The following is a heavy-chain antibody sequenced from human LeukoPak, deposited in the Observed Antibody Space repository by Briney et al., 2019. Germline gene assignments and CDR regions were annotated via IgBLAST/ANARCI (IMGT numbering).Heavy chain of an antibody. V-gene: IGHV5-51*01. CDR2: IYPGDSDT. CDR1: GYSFTSYW. J-gene: IGHJ5*02. CDR3: ARLYGVGPDGSNWFDP. Sequence: GESLKISCKGSGYSFTSYWIGWVRQMPGKGLEWMGIIYPGDSDTRYSPSFQGQVTISADKSISTAYLQWSSLKASDTAMYYCARLYGVGPDGSNWFDPWGQGTLVTVSS. D-gene: IGHD4-17*01.